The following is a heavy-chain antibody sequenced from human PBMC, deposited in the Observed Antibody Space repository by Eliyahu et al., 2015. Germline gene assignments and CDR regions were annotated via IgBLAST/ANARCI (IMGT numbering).Heavy chain of an antibody. CDR1: EYTFPTXY. D-gene: IGHD3-16*01. CDR3: ARGGRVALDY. V-gene: IGHV1-2*04. J-gene: IGHJ4*02. Sequence: QVQLLQSGAEVRKPGASVKVSCKASEYTFPTXYIPXVRTPPGQGLEWMGWSNPSSGATYYAPRFQGWVTISRETPITTAFLELKGLKTNDTAVYYCARGGRVALDYWGQGTRVTVTS. CDR2: SNPSSGAT.